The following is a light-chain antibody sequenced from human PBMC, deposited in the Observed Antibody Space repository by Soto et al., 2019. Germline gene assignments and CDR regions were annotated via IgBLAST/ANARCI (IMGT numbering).Light chain of an antibody. Sequence: DIQMTQSPSSLSASVGDRVTITCRASQRISSYLNWYQQKPGKAPKVLIYVASSLQSGVPSRFSGSGSGTDFTLTISSLQAEDFATYSCQQSYNTPYTFGQGTKLEIK. J-gene: IGKJ2*01. CDR3: QQSYNTPYT. CDR2: VAS. V-gene: IGKV1-39*01. CDR1: QRISSY.